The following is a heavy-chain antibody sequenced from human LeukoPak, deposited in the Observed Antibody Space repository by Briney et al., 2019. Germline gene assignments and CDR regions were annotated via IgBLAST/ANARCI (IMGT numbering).Heavy chain of an antibody. CDR1: GFTLTAYL. V-gene: IGHV3-30*04. Sequence: GGSLRLSCAASGFTLTAYLVHWVRQAPGKGLEYVAVMSFEGYLYCADSLKGLFTVSRDNSKNMVYLHMNNLRAEDTALYYCVREGEYLYESSASFDRWGQATQVTVSS. J-gene: IGHJ4*02. CDR2: MSFEGYL. D-gene: IGHD2/OR15-2a*01. CDR3: VREGEYLYESSASFDR.